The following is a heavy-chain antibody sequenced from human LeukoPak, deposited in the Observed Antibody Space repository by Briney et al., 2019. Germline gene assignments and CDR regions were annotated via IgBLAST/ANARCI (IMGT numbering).Heavy chain of an antibody. CDR3: AKDIDYYDSSGLTLDY. D-gene: IGHD3-22*01. Sequence: AGGSLRLSCAASGFTFSSHAMSWVRQAPGKGLEWVSAIGDDVVSTYYAESVKGRFTISRDNSKNTLYLQMNSLRAEDTAVYYCAKDIDYYDSSGLTLDYWGQGTLVTVSS. CDR1: GFTFSSHA. V-gene: IGHV3-23*01. J-gene: IGHJ4*02. CDR2: IGDDVVST.